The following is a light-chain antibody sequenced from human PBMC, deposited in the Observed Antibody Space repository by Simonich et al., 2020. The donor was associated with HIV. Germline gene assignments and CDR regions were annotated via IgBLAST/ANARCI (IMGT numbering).Light chain of an antibody. Sequence: QSVLTQPPSESGAPGKRVTINCSGGSSNIGSGTAVHWYQQLPGTAPKVLIYVNSNRPSGFPDRFSGSKSGTSASLAIPGLQAEDEADYYCQSYDSSLSGWVFGGGTKLTVL. CDR3: QSYDSSLSGWV. J-gene: IGLJ3*02. CDR2: VNS. CDR1: SSNIGSGTA. V-gene: IGLV1-40*01.